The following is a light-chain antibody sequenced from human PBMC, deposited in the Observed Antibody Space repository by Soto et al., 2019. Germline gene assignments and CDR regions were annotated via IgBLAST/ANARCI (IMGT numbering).Light chain of an antibody. Sequence: DIQLTQSPSSLSASVGDRVIITCRASESIDSYLNWYQQKPGRAPDLLLYSASDLQSGVPSRFSGSGFGTDCTLTISSLQPEDFAIYYCQQSFSTPWTFGQGTKVEIK. V-gene: IGKV1-39*01. CDR3: QQSFSTPWT. CDR1: ESIDSY. CDR2: SAS. J-gene: IGKJ1*01.